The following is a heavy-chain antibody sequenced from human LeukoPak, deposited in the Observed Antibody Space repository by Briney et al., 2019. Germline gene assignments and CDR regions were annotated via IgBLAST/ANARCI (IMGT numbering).Heavy chain of an antibody. CDR2: ISAYNGNT. Sequence: ASVTVSYKASGYTFTSYGISWVRQAPGQGREWMGWISAYNGNTNYAQKVQDRVTITTDTSTTTAYMELRSLRSDDTAVYYCARDRGPATVTTNWAFDSWGQGTMGTVS. CDR3: ARDRGPATVTTNWAFDS. D-gene: IGHD4-17*01. J-gene: IGHJ3*02. V-gene: IGHV1-18*01. CDR1: GYTFTSYG.